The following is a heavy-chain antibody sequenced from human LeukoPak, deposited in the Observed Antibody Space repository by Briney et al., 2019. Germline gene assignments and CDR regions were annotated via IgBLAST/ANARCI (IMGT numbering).Heavy chain of an antibody. CDR2: IKGNGDTT. CDR1: GFTFHNYA. D-gene: IGHD1-26*01. V-gene: IGHV3-43*02. Sequence: GGSLRLSCAASGFTFHNYAMHWVRQAPGKGLEWVSLIKGNGDTTYNADSVKGRFTISRDDSKNTLYLQMNSLRAEDTAVYYCVKDLGRYRNNCFDYWGQGTLVTVSS. CDR3: VKDLGRYRNNCFDY. J-gene: IGHJ4*02.